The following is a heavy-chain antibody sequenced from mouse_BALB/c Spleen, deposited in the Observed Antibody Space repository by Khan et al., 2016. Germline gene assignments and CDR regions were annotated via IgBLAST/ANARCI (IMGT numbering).Heavy chain of an antibody. CDR2: INYSGST. CDR1: GYSITSDYA. CDR3: ARSPTATRYFDV. D-gene: IGHD1-2*01. V-gene: IGHV3-2*02. Sequence: EVQLQESGPGLVKPSQSLSLTCTVTGYSITSDYAWNWIRQFPGNKLEWMGNINYSGSTRYNPSLKSRISITRDPSKNQFLLPFTSVHTEDTATYYCARSPTATRYFDVWGAGTTVTVSS. J-gene: IGHJ1*01.